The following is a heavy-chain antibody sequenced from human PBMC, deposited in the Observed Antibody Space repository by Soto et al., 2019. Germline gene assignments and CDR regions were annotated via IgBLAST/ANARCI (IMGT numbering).Heavy chain of an antibody. CDR3: ARDNHATYYDFWSGYSTDYYGMDV. J-gene: IGHJ6*02. CDR2: IWYDGSNK. V-gene: IGHV3-33*01. D-gene: IGHD3-3*01. CDR1: GFTFSSYG. Sequence: GGSLRLSCAESGFTFSSYGMHWVRQAPGKGLEWVAVIWYDGSNKYYADSVKGRFTISRDNSKNTLYLQMNSLRAEDTAVYYCARDNHATYYDFWSGYSTDYYGMDVWGQGTTVTVSS.